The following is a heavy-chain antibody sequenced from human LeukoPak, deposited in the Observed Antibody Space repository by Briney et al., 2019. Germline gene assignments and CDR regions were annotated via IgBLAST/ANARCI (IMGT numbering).Heavy chain of an antibody. V-gene: IGHV1-69*13. J-gene: IGHJ6*02. CDR3: AREVGGSGTYGMDV. D-gene: IGHD3-10*01. CDR1: GGTFSSYA. CDR2: IIPIFGTA. Sequence: ASVKVSCKASGGTFSSYAISWVRQAPGQGLEWMGGIIPIFGTANYAQKFQGRVTITADVSTSTAYMELSSLRSEDTAVYYCAREVGGSGTYGMDVWGQGTTVTVSS.